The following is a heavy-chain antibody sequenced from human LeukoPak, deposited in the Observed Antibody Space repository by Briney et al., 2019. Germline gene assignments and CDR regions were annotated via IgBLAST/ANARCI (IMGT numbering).Heavy chain of an antibody. CDR1: NGSITTNSYY. D-gene: IGHD1-26*01. CDR3: ARPWGVGASFDP. V-gene: IGHV4-39*01. Sequence: SETLSLTCTVSNGSITTNSYYWGWIRQPPGKGLEWIGTIFHSGSTYYNPSLKSRVTITVDTSKNQFSLNLNSVTSADTAVYYCARPWGVGASFDPWGPGTLVTVSS. J-gene: IGHJ5*02. CDR2: IFHSGST.